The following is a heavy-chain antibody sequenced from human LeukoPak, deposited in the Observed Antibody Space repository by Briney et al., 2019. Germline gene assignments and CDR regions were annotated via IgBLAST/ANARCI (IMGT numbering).Heavy chain of an antibody. CDR3: ARLGADYGDLTAGYYFDY. Sequence: SETLSLTCTVSGGSISSSSYYWGWIRQPPGKGLEWIGSIYYSGSTYYNPSLKSRVTISVDTSKNQFSLKLSSVTAADTAVYYCARLGADYGDLTAGYYFDYWGQGTLVTVSS. CDR1: GGSISSSSYY. J-gene: IGHJ4*02. V-gene: IGHV4-39*01. CDR2: IYYSGST. D-gene: IGHD4-17*01.